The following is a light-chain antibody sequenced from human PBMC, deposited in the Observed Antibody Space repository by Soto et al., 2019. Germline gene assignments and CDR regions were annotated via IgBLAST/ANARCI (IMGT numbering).Light chain of an antibody. V-gene: IGKV3-15*01. CDR2: AAA. Sequence: TLSCRASHSVDINLAGYQQKPGQAPRLVIYAAATRATGIPDRFSGSVSGTEFSLTISSLQDADFAVYYCHQDNEFPPFTFGQVTRLEIK. CDR1: HSVDIN. J-gene: IGKJ5*01. CDR3: HQDNEFPPFT.